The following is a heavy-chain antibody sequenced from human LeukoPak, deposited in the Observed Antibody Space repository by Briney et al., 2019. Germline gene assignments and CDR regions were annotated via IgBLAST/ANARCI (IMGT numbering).Heavy chain of an antibody. D-gene: IGHD3-3*01. J-gene: IGHJ4*02. V-gene: IGHV3-23*01. CDR1: GFTFSRYW. CDR3: AKHPTRSYDFWSGYFIL. Sequence: GGSLRLSCAASGFTFSRYWMSWVRQAPGKGLEWLSEITGSGDTTDYADSAKGRLTISRDNLKNTLYLQINSLRAEDTAVYYCAKHPTRSYDFWSGYFILWGQGTLVAVSS. CDR2: ITGSGDTT.